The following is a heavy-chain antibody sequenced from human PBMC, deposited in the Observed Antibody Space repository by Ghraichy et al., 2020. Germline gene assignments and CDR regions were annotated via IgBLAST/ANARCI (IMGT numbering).Heavy chain of an antibody. CDR2: ISNVGTTV. J-gene: IGHJ1*01. D-gene: IGHD4-23*01. V-gene: IGHV3-11*01. CDR3: ARDLDLVTPPKH. Sequence: GGSLRLSCVASGFTFSDYYMSWFRQTPGKGLEWISYISNVGTTVYYADSVKGRFTMSRDNAKNSLYLQLNSLRVEDAAVYYCARDLDLVTPPKHWGQGNLVTVSS. CDR1: GFTFSDYY.